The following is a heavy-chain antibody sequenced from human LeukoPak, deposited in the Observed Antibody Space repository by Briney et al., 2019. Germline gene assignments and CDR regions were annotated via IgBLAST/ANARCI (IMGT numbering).Heavy chain of an antibody. V-gene: IGHV4-38-2*02. CDR3: ARTNAFHI. J-gene: IGHJ3*02. Sequence: SETLSLTCTVSGYSISSGHYWGWIRQPPGKGLEWIGSIHHRGSIYYNPSLKSRVTISLDTSKNRFSLTLSSVTAADTAMYYCARTNAFHIWGQGTMDTVSS. CDR2: IHHRGSI. CDR1: GYSISSGHY.